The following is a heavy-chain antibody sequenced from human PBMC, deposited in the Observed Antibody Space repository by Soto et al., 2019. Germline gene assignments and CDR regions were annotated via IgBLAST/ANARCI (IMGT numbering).Heavy chain of an antibody. CDR3: ARDKITGLFDY. Sequence: QVQLQQWGAGLLKPSETLSLTCAVYGGSFSGYYWTWIRQPPGTGLEWIGEINHSGSTNYNPSLKSRVPISVEPSKNQFSLKLTSVTAADTAVYYCARDKITGLFDYWGQGTLVTVSS. D-gene: IGHD2-8*02. J-gene: IGHJ4*02. CDR2: INHSGST. V-gene: IGHV4-34*01. CDR1: GGSFSGYY.